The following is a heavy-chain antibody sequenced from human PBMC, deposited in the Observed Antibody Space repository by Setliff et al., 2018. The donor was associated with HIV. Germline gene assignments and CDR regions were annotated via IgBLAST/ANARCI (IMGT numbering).Heavy chain of an antibody. CDR2: IYTSGST. J-gene: IGHJ4*02. Sequence: PSETLSLTCTVSGGSISSYYWSWIRQPPGKGLEWIGYIYTSGSTNYNPSLKSRVTISVDTSKNQFSLKLSSVTAADTAVYYCARIPNSSSSVYWGQGTLVTVSS. D-gene: IGHD6-6*01. CDR1: GGSISSYY. CDR3: ARIPNSSSSVY. V-gene: IGHV4-4*08.